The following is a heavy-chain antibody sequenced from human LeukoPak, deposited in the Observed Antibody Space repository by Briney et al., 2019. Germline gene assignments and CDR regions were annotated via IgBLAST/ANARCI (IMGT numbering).Heavy chain of an antibody. CDR3: ARKKLRYFDWLLYDAFDI. J-gene: IGHJ3*02. Sequence: GASVKVSCKASGYTFTGYYMHWVRQAPGQGLEWMGWINPNSGGTNYAQKFQGRVTMTRDTSISTAYMELSRLRSDDTAVYYCARKKLRYFDWLLYDAFDIWGQGTMVTVSS. V-gene: IGHV1-2*02. CDR1: GYTFTGYY. D-gene: IGHD3-9*01. CDR2: INPNSGGT.